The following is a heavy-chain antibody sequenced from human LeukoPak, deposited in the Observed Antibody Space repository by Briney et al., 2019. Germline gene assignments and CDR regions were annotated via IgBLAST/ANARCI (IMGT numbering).Heavy chain of an antibody. CDR3: ARDSEGGCFDY. CDR2: IYYSGST. J-gene: IGHJ4*02. V-gene: IGHV4-31*03. CDR1: GGSISSGGYY. Sequence: PSETLSLTCTVSGGSISSGGYYWSWIRQHPGKGLEWIGYIYYSGSTYYNPSLKSRVTISVDTSKNQFSLELSSVTAADTAVYYCARDSEGGCFDYWGQGTLVTVSS. D-gene: IGHD1-26*01.